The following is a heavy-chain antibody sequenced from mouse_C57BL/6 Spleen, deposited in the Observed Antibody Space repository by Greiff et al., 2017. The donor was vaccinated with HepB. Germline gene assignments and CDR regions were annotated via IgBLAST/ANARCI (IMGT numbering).Heavy chain of an antibody. D-gene: IGHD2-2*01. CDR1: GYAFSSSW. Sequence: QVQLQQSGPELVKPGASVKISCKASGYAFSSSWMNWVKQRPGKGLEWIGRIYPGDGDTNYNGKFKGKATLTADKSSSTAYMQLSSLTSEDSAVYFCARVLWLRRGYFDYWGQGTTLTVSS. CDR3: ARVLWLRRGYFDY. V-gene: IGHV1-82*01. J-gene: IGHJ2*01. CDR2: IYPGDGDT.